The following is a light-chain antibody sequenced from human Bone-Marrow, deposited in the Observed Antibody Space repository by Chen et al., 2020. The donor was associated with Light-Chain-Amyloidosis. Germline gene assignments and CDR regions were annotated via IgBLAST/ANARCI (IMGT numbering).Light chain of an antibody. CDR3: QQRSSWPT. Sequence: EIVLTQSPATVSLSPGDTATLSCRASESISFYLTWYQQKPGQAPRLLIYDASHRATGIPARFSGSGSATDFTLTITNLEPDDFAVYYGQQRSSWPTFGQGTRLEI. J-gene: IGKJ5*01. V-gene: IGKV3-11*01. CDR2: DAS. CDR1: ESISFY.